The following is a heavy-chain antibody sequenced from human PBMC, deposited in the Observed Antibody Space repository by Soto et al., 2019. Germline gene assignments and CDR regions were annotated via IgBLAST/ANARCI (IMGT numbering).Heavy chain of an antibody. CDR1: GFPFSSYA. D-gene: IGHD3-10*01. J-gene: IGHJ4*02. Sequence: GGSLRLSCVVSGFPFSSYAMSWVRQAPGKGLEWISAITGSGSSTYYADSVKGRFTISRDNSKNTLFLQMNSLRAEDTAVYYCAKGSDGSRPYYFDYWGQGTLVTVSS. V-gene: IGHV3-23*01. CDR3: AKGSDGSRPYYFDY. CDR2: ITGSGSST.